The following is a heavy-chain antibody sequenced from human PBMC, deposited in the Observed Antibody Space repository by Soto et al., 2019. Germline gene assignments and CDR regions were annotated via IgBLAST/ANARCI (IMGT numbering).Heavy chain of an antibody. J-gene: IGHJ4*02. CDR1: GESFSGYY. D-gene: IGHD5-12*01. CDR2: INHSGST. V-gene: IGHV4-34*01. CDR3: AGNIVATISSFDK. Sequence: QVQLQQWGAGLLKPSETLSLTCAVYGESFSGYYWTWIRQPPGQGLEWIGEINHSGSTNYNPSLKSRVSMSVDTSKTQFSLKLSSVTATDTAVYYCAGNIVATISSFDKWGQGTLVTVSS.